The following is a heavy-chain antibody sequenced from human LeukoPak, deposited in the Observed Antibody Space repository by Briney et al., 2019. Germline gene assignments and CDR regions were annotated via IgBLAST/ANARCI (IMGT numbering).Heavy chain of an antibody. V-gene: IGHV3-11*04. CDR3: AGDGGDYGSGSYYAY. CDR2: ISSSGSTI. J-gene: IGHJ4*02. Sequence: GGPLRLSCAASGFTFSDYYMSWIRQAPGKGLEWVSYISSSGSTIYYADSVKGRFTISRDNAKKSLYLQMDSLRAEDTAVYYCAGDGGDYGSGSYYAYWGQGTLVTVSS. D-gene: IGHD3-10*01. CDR1: GFTFSDYY.